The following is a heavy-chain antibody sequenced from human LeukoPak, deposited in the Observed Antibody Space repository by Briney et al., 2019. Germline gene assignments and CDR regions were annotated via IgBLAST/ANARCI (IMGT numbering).Heavy chain of an antibody. CDR2: ISAYNGNT. CDR1: GYTFTSYG. CDR3: AREVYDFWSGYYFDY. V-gene: IGHV1-18*01. D-gene: IGHD3-3*01. Sequence: ASVNVSCKASGYTFTSYGISWVRQAPEQGLEWMGWISAYNGNTNYAQKLQVRVTMTTDTSTSTAYMELRSLRSDDTAVYYCAREVYDFWSGYYFDYWGQGTLVTLPS. J-gene: IGHJ4*02.